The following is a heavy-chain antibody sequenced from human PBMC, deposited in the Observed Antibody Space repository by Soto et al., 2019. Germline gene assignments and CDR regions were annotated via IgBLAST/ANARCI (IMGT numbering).Heavy chain of an antibody. J-gene: IGHJ6*02. V-gene: IGHV4-30-4*01. CDR3: ARGPDIVVPYYGMDV. CDR1: GGSISSGDYY. Sequence: SETLSLTCTVSGGSISSGDYYWSWIRQPPGKGLEWIGYIYYSGSTYYNPSLKSRVTISVDTSKNQFSLKLSSVTAADTAVYYCARGPDIVVPYYGMDVWGQGTTVTVSS. CDR2: IYYSGST. D-gene: IGHD2-2*01.